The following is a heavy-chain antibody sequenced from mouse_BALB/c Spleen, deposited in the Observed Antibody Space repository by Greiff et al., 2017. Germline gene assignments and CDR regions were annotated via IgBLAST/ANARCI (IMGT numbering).Heavy chain of an antibody. Sequence: EVLLVESGGGLVKPGGSLKLSCAASGFTFSSYTMSWVRQTPEKRLEWVAYISNGGGSTYYPDTVKGRITISRDNAKNTLYLQMSSLKSEDTAMYASARRGGNYWAGFAYWGQGTLVTVSA. CDR3: ARRGGNYWAGFAY. CDR1: GFTFSSYT. CDR2: ISNGGGST. D-gene: IGHD2-1*01. J-gene: IGHJ3*01. V-gene: IGHV5-12-2*01.